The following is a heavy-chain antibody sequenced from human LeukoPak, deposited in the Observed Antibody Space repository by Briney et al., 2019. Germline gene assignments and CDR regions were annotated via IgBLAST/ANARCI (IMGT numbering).Heavy chain of an antibody. J-gene: IGHJ4*02. CDR1: GFTISTNY. V-gene: IGHV3-66*04. Sequence: GGSLRLSCAASGFTISTNYMSWVRQAPGKGLEWVSTIYSGGSTYYADSVKGRFTISRDNSKNTLFLQMNSLRAEDTAVYYCARPHVATSRGIYFDHWGQGTVVTVSS. D-gene: IGHD3-16*01. CDR2: IYSGGST. CDR3: ARPHVATSRGIYFDH.